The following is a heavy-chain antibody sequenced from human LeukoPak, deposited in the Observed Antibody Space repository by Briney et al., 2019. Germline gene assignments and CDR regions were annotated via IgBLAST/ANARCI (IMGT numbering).Heavy chain of an antibody. CDR1: GGSFSGYY. CDR3: ARWEVRLNAFEM. J-gene: IGHJ3*02. V-gene: IGHV4-34*01. CDR2: INHSGST. Sequence: KPSETLSLTCVVYGGSFSGYYWSWIRQPPGKGLEWIGEINHSGSTNYNPSLKSRVTISVDTSKNQFSLKLSSVTAADTAVYYCARWEVRLNAFEMWGQGTMVTVSS. D-gene: IGHD3-10*01.